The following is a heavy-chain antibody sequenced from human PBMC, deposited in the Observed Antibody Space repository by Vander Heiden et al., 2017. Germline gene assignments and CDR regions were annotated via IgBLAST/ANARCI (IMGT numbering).Heavy chain of an antibody. Sequence: EVQLVESGGGLVKPGGSLRLACAASGFTFSSYGMNWVRQAPGKGLEWVSSISNSSSYIYYADSVKGRFTISRDNAKNSLYLQMNSLRAEDTAVYYCARDRYCSSTSCYLAFDIWGQGTMVNVSS. D-gene: IGHD2-2*01. CDR2: ISNSSSYI. J-gene: IGHJ3*02. CDR1: GFTFSSYG. V-gene: IGHV3-21*01. CDR3: ARDRYCSSTSCYLAFDI.